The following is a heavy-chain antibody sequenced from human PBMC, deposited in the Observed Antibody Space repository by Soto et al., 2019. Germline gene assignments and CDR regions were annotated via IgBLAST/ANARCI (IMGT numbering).Heavy chain of an antibody. CDR1: GYTFTSYA. J-gene: IGHJ4*02. CDR2: ISGFNGKT. D-gene: IGHD6-6*01. CDR3: ARGGRTRPPDY. V-gene: IGHV1-18*01. Sequence: QVQLVPSGAEVKKPGASVKVSCKASGYTFTSYAISWVRQAPGHGLEWMGWISGFNGKTNYTQKLQGRVTMTTDTSTSTADMELRSLRSDDTAVYYCARGGRTRPPDYWGQGTLVTVSS.